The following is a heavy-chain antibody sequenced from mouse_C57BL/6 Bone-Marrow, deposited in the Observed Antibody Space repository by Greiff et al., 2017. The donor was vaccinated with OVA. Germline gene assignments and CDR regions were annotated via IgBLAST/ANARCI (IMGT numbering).Heavy chain of an antibody. Sequence: QVQLKQPGAELVKPGASVKLSCKASGYTFTSYGMHWVKQRPGRGLEWIGWFYPNSGGTKYNEKFKSKATLTVDKPSSTASMQLSSLTSEDSAVYYCAIPYNYESSYRFAYWGQGTLVTVSA. V-gene: IGHV1-72*01. CDR2: FYPNSGGT. J-gene: IGHJ3*01. CDR3: AIPYNYESSYRFAY. D-gene: IGHD1-1*01. CDR1: GYTFTSYG.